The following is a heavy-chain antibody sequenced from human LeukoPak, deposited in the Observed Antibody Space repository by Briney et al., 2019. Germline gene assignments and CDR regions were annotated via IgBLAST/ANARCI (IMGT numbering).Heavy chain of an antibody. J-gene: IGHJ4*02. CDR2: IYYSGST. CDR3: ARVAGDNPLDY. D-gene: IGHD3-16*01. Sequence: PSETLSLTCTVSGGSISSSYWSWIRQPPGKGLEWIGYIYYSGSTNYNPSLKSRVTISVDTSKNQFSLKLSSVTAADTAVYYCARVAGDNPLDYWGQGTLVTVSS. V-gene: IGHV4-59*01. CDR1: GGSISSSY.